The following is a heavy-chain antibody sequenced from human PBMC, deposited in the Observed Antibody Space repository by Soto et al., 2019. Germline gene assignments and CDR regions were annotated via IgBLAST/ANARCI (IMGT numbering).Heavy chain of an antibody. CDR3: ERGNLEWSRGGYYFDG. D-gene: IGHD3-3*01. V-gene: IGHV4-34*01. Sequence: SETLSLTCAVYGGSFSGYYWRWIRQPPGKGLEWIGEIKHSGSTNYNPSLKSRVTISVDTSKNQFSLKLSSVTAADTAVYYFERGNLEWSRGGYYFDGRGQGALVTVSS. J-gene: IGHJ4*02. CDR2: IKHSGST. CDR1: GGSFSGYY.